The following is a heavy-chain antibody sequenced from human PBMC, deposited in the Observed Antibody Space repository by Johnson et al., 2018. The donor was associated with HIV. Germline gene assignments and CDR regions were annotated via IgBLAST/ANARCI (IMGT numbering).Heavy chain of an antibody. CDR2: IKSKTDGGTT. CDR3: TTDQVGRNYGGKYHI. CDR1: GSTFINAW. Sequence: VQLVESGGGLVKPGGSLRLSCAASGSTFINAWMTWVRQAPGKGLDWVGRIKSKTDGGTTEYAAPVKGRFTISRDDSKNTLYLQMNSLKTEDPAVYYCTTDQVGRNYGGKYHIWGQGTVVTVSS. D-gene: IGHD1-7*01. J-gene: IGHJ3*02. V-gene: IGHV3-15*01.